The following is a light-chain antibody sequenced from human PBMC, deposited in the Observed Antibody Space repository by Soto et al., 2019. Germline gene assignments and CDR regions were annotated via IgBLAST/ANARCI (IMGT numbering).Light chain of an antibody. CDR1: QSVSSNY. J-gene: IGKJ1*01. CDR3: EQYGSSPRT. CDR2: GVS. V-gene: IGKV3-20*01. Sequence: EIVLTQSPGTLSLSPGERATLSCRASQSVSSNYFAWYRQKPGQAPRLLIYGVSSRPTGIPDRFSGSGSGTDFTLTISRLEPEDFAVYYCEQYGSSPRTFGQGTKVDIK.